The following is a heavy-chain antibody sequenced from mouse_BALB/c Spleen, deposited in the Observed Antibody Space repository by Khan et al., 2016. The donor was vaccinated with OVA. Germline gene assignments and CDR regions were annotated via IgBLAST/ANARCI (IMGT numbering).Heavy chain of an antibody. Sequence: VQLQESGPGLAAPSQSLSITCTISGFSLTTYGVHWVHQPPGKGLEWLVVIWSDGTTNYNSALKSRLTITKDNSQSQVFLKMNSLQTDDTAIYFCARQPYYHYNIMDYWGQGTSVTISS. CDR3: ARQPYYHYNIMDY. V-gene: IGHV2-6-1*01. D-gene: IGHD2-10*01. CDR1: GFSLTTYG. CDR2: IWSDGTT. J-gene: IGHJ4*01.